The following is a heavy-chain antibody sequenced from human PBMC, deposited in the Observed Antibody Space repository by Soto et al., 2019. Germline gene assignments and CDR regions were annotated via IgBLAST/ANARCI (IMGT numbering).Heavy chain of an antibody. CDR1: GFSLSTSGVG. CDR3: ALRRLRYFERALDY. V-gene: IGHV2-5*02. CDR2: IYWDDDK. J-gene: IGHJ4*02. Sequence: QITLKESGPALVKPTQTLTLTCTFSGFSLSTSGVGVGWIRQPPGKALEWLALIYWDDDKRYSPSLKSRPTITKDTSKNHVVLTMTNMDPVDTATYDCALRRLRYFERALDYWGQGTLVTVSS. D-gene: IGHD3-9*01.